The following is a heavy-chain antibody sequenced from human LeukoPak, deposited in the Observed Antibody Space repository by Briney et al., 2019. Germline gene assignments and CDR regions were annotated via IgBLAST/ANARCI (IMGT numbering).Heavy chain of an antibody. D-gene: IGHD4-17*01. Sequence: PGGSLRLSCAASGFTFSSYWMHWVRQAPGKGLVWVSRINSDGSSTSYADSVKGRFTISRDNAKNTLYLQMNSLRAEDTAVYYCARGENTVTTRGGGDYWGQGTLVTVSS. J-gene: IGHJ4*02. CDR2: INSDGSST. CDR1: GFTFSSYW. V-gene: IGHV3-74*01. CDR3: ARGENTVTTRGGGDY.